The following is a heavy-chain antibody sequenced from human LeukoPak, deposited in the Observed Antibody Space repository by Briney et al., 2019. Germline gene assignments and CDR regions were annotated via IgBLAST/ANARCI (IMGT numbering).Heavy chain of an antibody. D-gene: IGHD1-1*01. CDR1: GFTFSSWG. Sequence: GGSLRLSCAATGFTFSSWGMHWVRQAPGKGLEWVAVIWYDGTNKYYADSVKGRFTISRDNSKNTLYLQMNSLRAEDTAVYYCAKDVTTGTLALDYWGQGTLVTVSS. CDR3: AKDVTTGTLALDY. V-gene: IGHV3-33*06. J-gene: IGHJ4*02. CDR2: IWYDGTNK.